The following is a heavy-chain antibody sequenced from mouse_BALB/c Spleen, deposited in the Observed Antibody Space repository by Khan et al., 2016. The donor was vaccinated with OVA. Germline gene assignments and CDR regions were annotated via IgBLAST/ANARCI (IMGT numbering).Heavy chain of an antibody. V-gene: IGHV1S137*01. CDR3: KRGGGGSRFAY. J-gene: IGHJ3*01. Sequence: QVQLQQSGAELVRPGVSVKISCKGSGYTFTDFTMHWVKQSHAKSLEWIGVINTYYGDVTYNQKFKGKATMTVDKSSSTAYMELARLTSEDSAIYCGKRGGGGSRFAYWGQGTLVTVSA. CDR2: INTYYGDV. CDR1: GYTFTDFT.